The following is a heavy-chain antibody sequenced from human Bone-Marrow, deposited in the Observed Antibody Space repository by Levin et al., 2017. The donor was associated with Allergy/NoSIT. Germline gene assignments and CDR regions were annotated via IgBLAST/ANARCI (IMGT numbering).Heavy chain of an antibody. CDR1: GYSLRDLA. CDR3: ASQVNDIYAFDI. D-gene: IGHD3-9*01. J-gene: IGHJ3*02. CDR2: FEPEDGET. Sequence: PRGSLKISCKVSGYSLRDLAMHWVRQAPGKGLEWMGGFEPEDGETIYAQKFHDRVTMTEDTSTDTAYMELSSLTSEDTALYYCASQVNDIYAFDIWGQGTAVTVSS. V-gene: IGHV1-24*01.